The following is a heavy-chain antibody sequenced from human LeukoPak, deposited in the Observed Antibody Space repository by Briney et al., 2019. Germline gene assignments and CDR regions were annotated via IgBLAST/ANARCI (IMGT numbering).Heavy chain of an antibody. Sequence: SQTLSLTCTVSGGSISSGSYYWSWIRQPAGKGLEWIGRIYTSGSTNYNPSLKSRVTISVDTSKNQFSLKLSPVTAADTAVYYCARDPYGKNWFDPWGQGTLVTVSS. CDR3: ARDPYGKNWFDP. CDR1: GGSISSGSYY. V-gene: IGHV4-61*02. J-gene: IGHJ5*02. CDR2: IYTSGST. D-gene: IGHD2-8*01.